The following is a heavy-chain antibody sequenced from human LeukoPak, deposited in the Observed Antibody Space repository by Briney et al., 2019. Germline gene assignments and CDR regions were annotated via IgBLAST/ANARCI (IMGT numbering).Heavy chain of an antibody. V-gene: IGHV3-9*01. CDR3: AKAHDYGDHCPRGLYYFDY. CDR1: GFTFDDYA. CDR2: ISWNSGSI. Sequence: PGGSLRLSCAASGFTFDDYAMHWVRHAPGKGLEWVSGISWNSGSIGYADSVKGRFTISRDNAKNSLYLQMNSLRAEDTALYYCAKAHDYGDHCPRGLYYFDYWGQGTLVTVSS. D-gene: IGHD4-17*01. J-gene: IGHJ4*02.